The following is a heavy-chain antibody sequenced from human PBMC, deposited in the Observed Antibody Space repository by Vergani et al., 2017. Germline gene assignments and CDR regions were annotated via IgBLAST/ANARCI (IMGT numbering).Heavy chain of an antibody. CDR2: IASSDTTV. J-gene: IGHJ4*02. Sequence: QVQLVESGGGLGKPGGPLRLPCTASGFFFSDYYMSWLRQAPGKGLEWISYIASSDTTVYYADSVKGRFTISRGNAKNSLYLEMNSLRAVDTAVYYCAGDYLDFSGSGSPYYCDHWGQGTQVTVSS. CDR1: GFFFSDYY. D-gene: IGHD3-10*01. CDR3: AGDYLDFSGSGSPYYCDH. V-gene: IGHV3-11*04.